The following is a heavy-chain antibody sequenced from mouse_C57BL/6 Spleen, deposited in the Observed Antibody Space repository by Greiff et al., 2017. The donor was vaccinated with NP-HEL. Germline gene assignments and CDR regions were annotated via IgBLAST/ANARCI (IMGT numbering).Heavy chain of an antibody. D-gene: IGHD3-3*01. CDR2: INYDGSST. V-gene: IGHV5-16*01. Sequence: EVKLVESEGGLVQPGSSMKLSCTASGFTFSDYYMAWVRQVPEKGLEWVANINYDGSSTYYLDSLKSRFIISRDNAKNILYLQMSSLKSEDTATYYCARGGGTNFDVWGTGTTVTVSS. CDR3: ARGGGTNFDV. J-gene: IGHJ1*03. CDR1: GFTFSDYY.